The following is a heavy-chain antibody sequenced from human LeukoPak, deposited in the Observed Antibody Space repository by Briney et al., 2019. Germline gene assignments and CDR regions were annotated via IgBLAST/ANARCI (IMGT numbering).Heavy chain of an antibody. J-gene: IGHJ4*02. CDR1: GYTFTSYA. CDR2: INTNTGNP. D-gene: IGHD2-2*01. V-gene: IGHV7-4-1*02. Sequence: GASVKVSCKASGYTFTSYAMNWVRQAPGRGLEWMGWINTNTGNPTYAQGFTGRFVFSLDTSVSTAYLQISSLKAEDTAVYYCARNPRNAHKAKFDCRGQGTLVTVSS. CDR3: ARNPRNAHKAKFDC.